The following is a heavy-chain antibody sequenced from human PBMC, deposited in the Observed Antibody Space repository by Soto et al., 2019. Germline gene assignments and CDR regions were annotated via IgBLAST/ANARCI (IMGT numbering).Heavy chain of an antibody. CDR3: ARVKLTYYYDSSGAFDI. Sequence: ASVKVSCKASGYTFTSYGISWVRQAPGQGLEWMGWISAYNGNTNYAQKLQGRVTMTTDTSTSTAYMELRSLRSEDTAVYYCARVKLTYYYDSSGAFDIWGQGTMVTVSS. CDR2: ISAYNGNT. V-gene: IGHV1-18*01. CDR1: GYTFTSYG. J-gene: IGHJ3*02. D-gene: IGHD3-22*01.